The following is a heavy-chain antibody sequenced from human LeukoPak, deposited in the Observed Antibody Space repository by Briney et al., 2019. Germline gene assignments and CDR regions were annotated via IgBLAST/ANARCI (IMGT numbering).Heavy chain of an antibody. CDR3: ARVPYEAVDIVATIYYCYGMDV. J-gene: IGHJ6*02. V-gene: IGHV1-69*13. CDR2: IIPIFGTA. CDR1: GGTFSSYA. D-gene: IGHD5-12*01. Sequence: ASVKVSCKASGGTFSSYAISWVRQAPGQGLEWMGGIIPIFGTANYAQKFQGRVTITANESTSTAYMELSSLRSEDTAVYYCARVPYEAVDIVATIYYCYGMDVWGQGTTVTVSS.